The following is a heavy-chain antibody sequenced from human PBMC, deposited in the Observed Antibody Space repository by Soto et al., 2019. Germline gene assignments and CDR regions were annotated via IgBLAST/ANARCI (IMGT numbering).Heavy chain of an antibody. CDR3: ARYRREAVAGYTLDN. J-gene: IGHJ4*02. D-gene: IGHD6-13*01. V-gene: IGHV4-59*01. Sequence: SETLSLTCTVSGGSISSSYWTWMRQPPGKGLEWIGYVYNSGSTNYNPSLKSRVTISEDTSKSQFSLKVNSMTAADTAVYYCARYRREAVAGYTLDNWGQGILVTVSS. CDR2: VYNSGST. CDR1: GGSISSSY.